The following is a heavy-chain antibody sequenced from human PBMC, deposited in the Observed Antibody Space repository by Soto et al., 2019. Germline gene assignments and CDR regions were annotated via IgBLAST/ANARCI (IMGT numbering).Heavy chain of an antibody. V-gene: IGHV3-21*01. J-gene: IGHJ4*02. Sequence: ESGGGLVKPGGSLRLSCAASGFTFSSYSMNWVRQAPGKGLEWVSSISSSSSYIYYADSVKGRFTISRDNAKNSLYLQMNSLRAEDTAVYYCARRERYCSGGSCYGDYWGQGTLVTVSS. CDR1: GFTFSSYS. D-gene: IGHD2-15*01. CDR2: ISSSSSYI. CDR3: ARRERYCSGGSCYGDY.